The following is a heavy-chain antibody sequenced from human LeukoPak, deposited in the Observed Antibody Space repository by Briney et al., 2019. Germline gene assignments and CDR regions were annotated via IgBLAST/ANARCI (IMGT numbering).Heavy chain of an antibody. D-gene: IGHD3-9*01. CDR2: IYTSGST. V-gene: IGHV4-61*02. CDR1: GGSISSGSYY. Sequence: PSETLSLTCTVSGGSISSGSYYWSWIRQPAGKGLEWIGRIYTSGSTNYNPSLKSRVTISVDTSKNQFSLKLSSVTAADTAVYYCARRDTSYDILTGYYTVWFDPWGQGTLVTVSS. J-gene: IGHJ5*02. CDR3: ARRDTSYDILTGYYTVWFDP.